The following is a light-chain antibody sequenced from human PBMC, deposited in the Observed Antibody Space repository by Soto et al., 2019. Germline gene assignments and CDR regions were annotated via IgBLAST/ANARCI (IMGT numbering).Light chain of an antibody. V-gene: IGLV1-44*01. J-gene: IGLJ1*01. CDR3: AAWDDSLNGPV. Sequence: QSVLTQSPSASGTPGQRVTTSCSGSSSNIGRNTVNWYQQLPGTAPKLLIYNNNQRPSGVPDRFSGSKSGTSASLAISGLRSEDEADYFCAAWDDSLNGPVFGTGTKVTVL. CDR1: SSNIGRNT. CDR2: NNN.